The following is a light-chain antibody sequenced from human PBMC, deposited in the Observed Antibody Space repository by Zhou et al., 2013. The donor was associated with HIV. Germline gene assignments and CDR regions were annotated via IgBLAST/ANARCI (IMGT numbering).Light chain of an antibody. CDR1: QSLLHSNGYNY. J-gene: IGKJ3*01. Sequence: DIVMTQSPLSLPVTPGEPASISCRSSQSLLHSNGYNYLDWYLQKPGQSPQLLIYLGSNRASGVPDRFSGSGSGTDFTLKISRVEAEDVGVYYCMQALQTPFTFGPGTQSGYQT. CDR3: MQALQTPFT. CDR2: LGS. V-gene: IGKV2-28*01.